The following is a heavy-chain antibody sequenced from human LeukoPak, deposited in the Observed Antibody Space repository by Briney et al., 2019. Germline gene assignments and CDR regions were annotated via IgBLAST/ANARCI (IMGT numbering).Heavy chain of an antibody. CDR3: AREGIGDYYDSSGYSKGKGVDP. CDR1: GYTFTSYY. V-gene: IGHV1-46*01. J-gene: IGHJ5*02. CDR2: INPSGGST. D-gene: IGHD3-22*01. Sequence: ASVKVSCKASGYTFTSYYMHWVRQAPGQGLEWMGIINPSGGSTSYAQKFQGRVTMTRDTSTSTVYMELSSLRSEDTAVYYCAREGIGDYYDSSGYSKGKGVDPWGQGTLVTVSS.